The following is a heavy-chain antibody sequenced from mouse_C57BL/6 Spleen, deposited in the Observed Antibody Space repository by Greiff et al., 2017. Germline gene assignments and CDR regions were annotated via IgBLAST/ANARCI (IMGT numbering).Heavy chain of an antibody. Sequence: LQPGTELVKPGASVKLSCKASGYTFTSYWMHWVKQRPGQGLEWIGNINPSNGGTNYNEKFKSKATLTVDKSSSTAYMQLSSLTSEDSAVYYCARFTTTRYFDVWGTGTTVTVSS. CDR2: INPSNGGT. V-gene: IGHV1-53*01. J-gene: IGHJ1*03. CDR3: ARFTTTRYFDV. CDR1: GYTFTSYW. D-gene: IGHD1-1*01.